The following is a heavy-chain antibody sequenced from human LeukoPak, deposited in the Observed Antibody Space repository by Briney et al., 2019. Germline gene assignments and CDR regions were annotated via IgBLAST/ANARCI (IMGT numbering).Heavy chain of an antibody. J-gene: IGHJ4*02. CDR3: TTDGPSLLRYNWNYLGFDY. D-gene: IGHD1-7*01. CDR2: IKSKTDGGTT. CDR1: GFTFRNAW. Sequence: GGSLRLSCAASGFTFRNAWMSWVRQAPGKGLEWVGRIKSKTDGGTTDYAAPVKGRFTISRDDSKNTLYLQMNSLKTEDTAVYYCTTDGPSLLRYNWNYLGFDYWGQGTLVTVSS. V-gene: IGHV3-15*01.